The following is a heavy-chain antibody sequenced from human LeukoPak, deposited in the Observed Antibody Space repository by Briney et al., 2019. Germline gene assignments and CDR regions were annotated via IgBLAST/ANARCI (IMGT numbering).Heavy chain of an antibody. CDR3: TTVERNNFNYYYMDV. Sequence: GGSLRLSCAASGFTFSDHYMDWVRQAPGRGLEWVVRIKSKTDGGTTDYAAPVKGRFTISRDDSKNTLYLQMNSLKTEDTAVYYCTTVERNNFNYYYMDVWGKGTTVTVSS. CDR1: GFTFSDHY. V-gene: IGHV3-15*01. J-gene: IGHJ6*03. CDR2: IKSKTDGGTT. D-gene: IGHD1/OR15-1a*01.